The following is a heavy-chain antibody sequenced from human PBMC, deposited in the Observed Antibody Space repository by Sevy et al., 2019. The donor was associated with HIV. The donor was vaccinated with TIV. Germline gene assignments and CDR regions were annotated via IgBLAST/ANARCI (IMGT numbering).Heavy chain of an antibody. Sequence: GGSLRLSCAASGFTFSNYGMHWVRQVPGKGLEWVTFIRYDGSDKYYAASVKGRFTISRDDSKNTLYLQMDSLRAGDTAIYYFGEDFAGPCRGDFDYRGQGTLVTGSS. CDR2: IRYDGSDK. D-gene: IGHD2-15*01. J-gene: IGHJ4*02. CDR1: GFTFSNYG. V-gene: IGHV3-30*02. CDR3: GEDFAGPCRGDFDY.